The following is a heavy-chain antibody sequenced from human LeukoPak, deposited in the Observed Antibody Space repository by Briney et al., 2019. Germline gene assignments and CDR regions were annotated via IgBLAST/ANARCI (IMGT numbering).Heavy chain of an antibody. CDR3: ARDPRGGTSRDNWFDP. Sequence: SETLSLTCTVSGGSISSYYWRWIRQPPGKGLEWIGYIYYSGSTNYNPSLKSRVTISVDTSKNQFSLKLNSVTAADTAVYYCARDPRGGTSRDNWFDPWGQGTLVTVSS. D-gene: IGHD1-1*01. V-gene: IGHV4-59*01. CDR2: IYYSGST. CDR1: GGSISSYY. J-gene: IGHJ5*02.